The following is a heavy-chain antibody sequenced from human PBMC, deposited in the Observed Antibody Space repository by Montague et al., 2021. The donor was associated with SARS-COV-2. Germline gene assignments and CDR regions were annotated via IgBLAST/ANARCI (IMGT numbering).Heavy chain of an antibody. V-gene: IGHV4-30-2*01. Sequence: TLSLTCTVSGASINSAGYSWSWIRQAPGKGLEWIGYIYQSLDPCYSSSFESRVTISAARSNNQILLMLNSVTAVDTAVYYCARQLKGWTTSHEFWSDPPAGFDPWGQGTLVTVSS. D-gene: IGHD3-3*01. CDR3: ARQLKGWTTSHEFWSDPPAGFDP. CDR2: IYQSLDP. CDR1: GASINSAGYS. J-gene: IGHJ5*02.